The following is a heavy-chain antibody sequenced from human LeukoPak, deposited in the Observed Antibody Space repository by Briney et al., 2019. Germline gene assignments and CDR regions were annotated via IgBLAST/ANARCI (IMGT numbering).Heavy chain of an antibody. V-gene: IGHV3-9*01. J-gene: IGHJ4*02. D-gene: IGHD6-6*01. CDR2: ISWNSGSI. CDR1: GFTFDDYA. CDR3: AKDKYSSSLGGFDY. Sequence: PGGSLRLSCAASGFTFDDYAMHWVRQAPGKGLEWVSGISWNSGSIGYADSVKGRFTISRDNAKNSLYQQMNSLRAEDTALYYCAKDKYSSSLGGFDYWGQGTLVTVSS.